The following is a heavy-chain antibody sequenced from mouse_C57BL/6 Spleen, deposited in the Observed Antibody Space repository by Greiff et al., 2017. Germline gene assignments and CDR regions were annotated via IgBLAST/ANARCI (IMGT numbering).Heavy chain of an antibody. J-gene: IGHJ1*03. CDR1: GYTFTSYW. Sequence: QVQLQQPGAEFVKPGASVKLSCKASGYTFTSYWITWVKQRPGQGLEWIGDIYPGSGSTNYNEKFKSKATLTVDTSASTAYMQLSSLTSEDSAVYYCARSWDRGYFGVWDTGTTVTVSS. D-gene: IGHD3-3*01. CDR3: ARSWDRGYFGV. CDR2: IYPGSGST. V-gene: IGHV1-55*01.